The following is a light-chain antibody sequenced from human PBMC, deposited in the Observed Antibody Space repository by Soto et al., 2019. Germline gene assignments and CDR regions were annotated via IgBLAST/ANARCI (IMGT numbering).Light chain of an antibody. V-gene: IGKV2-28*01. CDR3: MQALQTPLT. CDR2: LGS. Sequence: DIVLTQSPLSLPVTPGEPASIYCRSSESLFTAGHNYLDLYVQKPGQSPQLLIYLGSHRASGVPDRFSSSGSGTDFTLKISRVEAEDVGVYYGMQALQTPLTFGGGTKVEI. J-gene: IGKJ4*01. CDR1: ESLFTAGHNY.